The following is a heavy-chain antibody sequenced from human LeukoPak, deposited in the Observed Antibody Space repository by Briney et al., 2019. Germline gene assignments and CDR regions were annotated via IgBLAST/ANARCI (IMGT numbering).Heavy chain of an antibody. D-gene: IGHD2-15*01. V-gene: IGHV3-11*01. J-gene: IGHJ4*02. CDR3: ASGYCSGGSCYPPDY. CDR2: ISSSGSTI. CDR1: GFTFSDYY. Sequence: GGSLRLSCAASGFTFSDYYMSWIRQAPGKGLERVSYISSSGSTIYYADSVKGRFTISRDNAKNSLYLQMNSLRAEDTAVYYCASGYCSGGSCYPPDYWGQGTLVTVSS.